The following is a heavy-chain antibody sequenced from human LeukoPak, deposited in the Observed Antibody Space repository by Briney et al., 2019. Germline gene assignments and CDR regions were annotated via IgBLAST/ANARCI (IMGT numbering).Heavy chain of an antibody. CDR3: ARDGGRRFLAGYMYV. V-gene: IGHV1-8*01. D-gene: IGHD3-3*01. CDR2: MNPNSGNT. J-gene: IGHJ6*03. CDR1: GYTFTSYD. Sequence: ASVKVSCKASGYTFTSYDINWVRQATGQGLERMGWMNPNSGNTGYAQKFQGRVTMTSNTSISTAYMELSRLRSEETSVYYCARDGGRRFLAGYMYVWGKGTTVTVSS.